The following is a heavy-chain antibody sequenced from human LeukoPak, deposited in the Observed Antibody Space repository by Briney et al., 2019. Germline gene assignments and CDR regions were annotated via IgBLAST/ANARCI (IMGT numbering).Heavy chain of an antibody. CDR2: TYYRSKWYN. Sequence: SQTLSLTCAISGDSVSSNSAAWNWIRQSPSRGLEWLGRTYYRSKWYNDYAVSVKSRITINPDTSKNQFSLQLNSVTPEDTAVYYCARASDTLPLSDGELYYFDYWGQGTLVTVSS. J-gene: IGHJ4*02. CDR3: ARASDTLPLSDGELYYFDY. D-gene: IGHD5-18*01. V-gene: IGHV6-1*01. CDR1: GDSVSSNSAA.